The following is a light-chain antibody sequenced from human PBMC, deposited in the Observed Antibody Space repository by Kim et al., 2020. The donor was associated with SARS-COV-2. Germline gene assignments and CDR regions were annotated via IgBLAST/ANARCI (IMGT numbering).Light chain of an antibody. J-gene: IGKJ1*01. Sequence: PGERATLSCRASQSVSSSYLAWYQQKPGQAPRLLIYGASSRATGIPDRFSGSGSGTDLTLTISRLEPEDFAVYYCQQYGSSPPWTFGQGTKVDIK. V-gene: IGKV3-20*01. CDR3: QQYGSSPPWT. CDR2: GAS. CDR1: QSVSSSY.